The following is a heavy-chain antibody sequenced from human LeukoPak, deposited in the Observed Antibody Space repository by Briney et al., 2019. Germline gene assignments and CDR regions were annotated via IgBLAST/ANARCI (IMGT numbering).Heavy chain of an antibody. D-gene: IGHD3-22*01. J-gene: IGHJ4*02. CDR3: ATHSRYYYDSSGLN. CDR2: INPNSGGT. Sequence: GASVKVSCKASGYTFTGYYMHWVRQAPGQGLEWMEWINPNSGGTNYAQKFQGRVTMTRDTSISTAYMELSRLRSDDTAVYYCATHSRYYYDSSGLNWGQGTLVTVSS. V-gene: IGHV1-2*02. CDR1: GYTFTGYY.